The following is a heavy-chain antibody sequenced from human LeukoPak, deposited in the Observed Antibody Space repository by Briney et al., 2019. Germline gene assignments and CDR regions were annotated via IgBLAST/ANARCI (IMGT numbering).Heavy chain of an antibody. CDR3: AAAVAGTDY. J-gene: IGHJ4*02. CDR2: IYTSGST. CDR1: GGSISSGSYY. Sequence: SQTLSLTCTVSGGSISSGSYYWSWIRRPAGKGLEWIGRIYTSGSTNYNPSLKSRVTISVDTSKNQFSLKLSSVIAADTAVYYCAAAVAGTDYWGQGTLVTVSS. D-gene: IGHD6-19*01. V-gene: IGHV4-61*02.